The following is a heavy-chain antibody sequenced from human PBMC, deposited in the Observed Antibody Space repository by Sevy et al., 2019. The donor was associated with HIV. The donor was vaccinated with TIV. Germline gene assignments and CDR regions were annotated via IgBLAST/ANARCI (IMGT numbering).Heavy chain of an antibody. V-gene: IGHV3-21*01. D-gene: IGHD2-2*02. CDR3: ASDHHCSSTSCYTDYYYGMDV. Sequence: GGSLRLSCAASGFTFSSYSMNWVRQAPGKGLEWVSSISSSSYIYYADSVKGRFTISRDNAKNSLYLQMNSLRAEDTAVYYCASDHHCSSTSCYTDYYYGMDVWGQGTTVTVSS. CDR2: ISSSSYI. J-gene: IGHJ6*02. CDR1: GFTFSSYS.